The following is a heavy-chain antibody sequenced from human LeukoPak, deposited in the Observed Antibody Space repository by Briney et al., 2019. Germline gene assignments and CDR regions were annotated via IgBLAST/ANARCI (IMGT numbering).Heavy chain of an antibody. D-gene: IGHD1-26*01. CDR1: GYIFTSYW. Sequence: GESLKISCKGSGYIFTSYWIAWVRQMPGKGLEWMGIIYPDDSDTRYSPSLQGQVTISADKSISTAYLQWSSLKASDTAMYYCARRSGSFQGDYNFDYWGQGTLVTVSS. J-gene: IGHJ4*02. V-gene: IGHV5-51*01. CDR3: ARRSGSFQGDYNFDY. CDR2: IYPDDSDT.